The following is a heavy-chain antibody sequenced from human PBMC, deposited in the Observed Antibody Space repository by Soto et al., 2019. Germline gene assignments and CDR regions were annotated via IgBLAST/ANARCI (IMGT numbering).Heavy chain of an antibody. D-gene: IGHD2-2*01. J-gene: IGHJ4*02. CDR1: GGSFTGYY. CDR2: INYRGSS. V-gene: IGHV4-34*10. CDR3: ARVYVWNCISTSCPFDY. Sequence: PSETLSLTCAVYGGSFTGYYWTWIRQTPGKGLEWIGEINYRGSSYYNPSLESRISMAVDTSKNQFSLKLSSVTAADTAVYYCARVYVWNCISTSCPFDYWGQGTLVTVSS.